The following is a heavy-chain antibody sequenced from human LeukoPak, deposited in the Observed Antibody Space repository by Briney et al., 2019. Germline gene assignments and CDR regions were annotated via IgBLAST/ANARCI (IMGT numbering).Heavy chain of an antibody. J-gene: IGHJ4*02. CDR3: ARDLARYCSGGSCYGVDY. Sequence: ASVKVSCKASGYTFTSYGISWVRQAPGQGLEWMRWISAYNGNTNYAQKLQGRVTMTTDTSTSTAYMELRSLRSDDTAVYYCARDLARYCSGGSCYGVDYWGQGTLVTVSS. CDR1: GYTFTSYG. V-gene: IGHV1-18*01. D-gene: IGHD2-15*01. CDR2: ISAYNGNT.